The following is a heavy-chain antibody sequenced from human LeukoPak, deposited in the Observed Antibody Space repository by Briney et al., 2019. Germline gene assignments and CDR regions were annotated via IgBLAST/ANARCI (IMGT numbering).Heavy chain of an antibody. CDR1: GFTFSSYS. CDR3: AKDSAFYYIDV. J-gene: IGHJ6*03. D-gene: IGHD3-10*01. CDR2: ISYDGSNK. Sequence: PGGSLRLSCAASGFTFSSYSMNWVRQAPGKGLEWVAVISYDGSNKYYADSVKGRFTISRDNSKNTLYLQMNSLKGDDTAVYYCAKDSAFYYIDVWGKGTTVIISS. V-gene: IGHV3-30*18.